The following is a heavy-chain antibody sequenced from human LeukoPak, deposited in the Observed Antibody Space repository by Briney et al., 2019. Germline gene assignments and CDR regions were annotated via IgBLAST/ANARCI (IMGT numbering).Heavy chain of an antibody. Sequence: PSETLSLTCAVYGGSFSGYYWSWIRQPPGKGLEWIGEINHSGSTNYNPSLKSRVTISVDTSKNQFSLKLSSVTAADTAVYYFARGGEMNIVVVPAAPPLQYNWFDPWGQGTLVTVSS. CDR3: ARGGEMNIVVVPAAPPLQYNWFDP. J-gene: IGHJ5*02. D-gene: IGHD2-2*01. CDR1: GGSFSGYY. V-gene: IGHV4-34*01. CDR2: INHSGST.